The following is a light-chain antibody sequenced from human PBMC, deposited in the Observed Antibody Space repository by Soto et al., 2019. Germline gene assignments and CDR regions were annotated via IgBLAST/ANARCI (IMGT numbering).Light chain of an antibody. J-gene: IGKJ4*01. V-gene: IGKV3-11*01. CDR3: RQRTNWPLT. CDR2: DAS. CDR1: QSVSSN. Sequence: EIVMTQSPATLSVSPGERATLSCGASQSVSSNLAWYQQKPGQAPRLLIYDASNRATGIPARFSGSGSGTDFTLAISSLEPEDFAVYYCRQRTNWPLTFGGGTKVDIK.